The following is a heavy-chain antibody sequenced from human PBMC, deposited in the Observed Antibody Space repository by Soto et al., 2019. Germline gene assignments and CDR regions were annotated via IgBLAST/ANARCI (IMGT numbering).Heavy chain of an antibody. CDR1: GYTFTSYD. CDR2: MNPNSGNT. CDR3: ASGVVIIRENYYYYGMDV. Sequence: QVQLVQSGAEVKKPGASVKVSCKASGYTFTSYDINWVRQATGQGLEWMGWMNPNSGNTGYAQKFQGRVTMTRNTSIRTAYMELSSLRSEDTAVYYCASGVVIIRENYYYYGMDVWGQGTTVTVSS. V-gene: IGHV1-8*01. D-gene: IGHD3-3*01. J-gene: IGHJ6*02.